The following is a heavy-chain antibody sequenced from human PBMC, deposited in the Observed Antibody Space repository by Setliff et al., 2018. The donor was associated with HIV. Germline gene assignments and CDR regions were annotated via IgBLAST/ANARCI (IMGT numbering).Heavy chain of an antibody. CDR3: ARVPILRYASQVDM. Sequence: ASVKVSCKASGYTCTSYYIHWVRQAPGQGLEWMGEITPRGGSTSYSEKFRGRATMTRDTSRSTVYVELSSLRFDDTAVYYCARVPILRYASQVDMWGQVTLVTVSS. CDR2: ITPRGGST. J-gene: IGHJ4*02. D-gene: IGHD3-9*01. CDR1: GYTCTSYY. V-gene: IGHV1-46*01.